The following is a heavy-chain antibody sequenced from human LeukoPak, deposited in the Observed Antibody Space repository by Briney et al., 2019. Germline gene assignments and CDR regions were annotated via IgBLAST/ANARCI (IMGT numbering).Heavy chain of an antibody. D-gene: IGHD1-26*01. V-gene: IGHV4-4*02. CDR3: ARVIRGSTNWFDP. CDR1: GGSISSSNW. Sequence: SGTLSLTCAVSGGSISSSNWWSWVRQPPGKGLEWIGEISHSGSTNYSPSLKSRVTISVDKSKNQFSLKLTSVTAADTAVYYCARVIRGSTNWFDPWGQGTLVTVSS. J-gene: IGHJ5*02. CDR2: ISHSGST.